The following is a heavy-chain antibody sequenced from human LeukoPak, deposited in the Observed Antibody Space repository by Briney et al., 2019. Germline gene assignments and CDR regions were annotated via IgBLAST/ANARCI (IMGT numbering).Heavy chain of an antibody. CDR2: ISYDGSNK. CDR1: GFTLSSYA. J-gene: IGHJ3*01. Sequence: PGGSLRLSCATSGFTLSSYAMHWVRQSPGKGLEWVAVISYDGSNKYYADSAKGRFTISRDNSKNTLYLQMNSLRAEDTAVYYCARDGHSSSWDVFDVWGQGTMVTVSS. D-gene: IGHD6-13*01. V-gene: IGHV3-30-3*01. CDR3: ARDGHSSSWDVFDV.